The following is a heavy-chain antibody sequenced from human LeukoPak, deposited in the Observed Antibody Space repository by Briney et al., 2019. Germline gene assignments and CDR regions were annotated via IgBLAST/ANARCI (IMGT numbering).Heavy chain of an antibody. CDR3: ARGSMAPYSSSWYRARGGMDV. V-gene: IGHV4-59*12. Sequence: SETLSLTCTVSGGSISSYYWSWIRQPPGKGLEWIGYIYYSGSTNYNPSLKSRVTISVDTSKNQFSLKLSSVTAADTAVHYCARGSMAPYSSSWYRARGGMDVWGQGTTVTVSS. J-gene: IGHJ6*02. D-gene: IGHD6-13*01. CDR2: IYYSGST. CDR1: GGSISSYY.